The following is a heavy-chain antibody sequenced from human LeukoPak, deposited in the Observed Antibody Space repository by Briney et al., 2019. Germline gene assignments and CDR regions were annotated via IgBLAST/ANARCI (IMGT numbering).Heavy chain of an antibody. V-gene: IGHV3-30*01. Sequence: GGSLRLSCAASGFTFSSFAMHWVRQAPGKGLEWVAVISYDGSDEYYADSLKGRFTISRDDSKNTLYLQMNSLRAEDTAVYYCARDRYGSGSYLDYWGQGTLVTVSS. CDR3: ARDRYGSGSYLDY. CDR2: ISYDGSDE. J-gene: IGHJ4*02. CDR1: GFTFSSFA. D-gene: IGHD3-10*01.